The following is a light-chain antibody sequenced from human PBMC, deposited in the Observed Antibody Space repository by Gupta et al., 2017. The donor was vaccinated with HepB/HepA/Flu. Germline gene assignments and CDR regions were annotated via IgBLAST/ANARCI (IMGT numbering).Light chain of an antibody. Sequence: EIVMTQSPATLSVSPGERATLSCRASQSVSSNFAWYQQKPGQAPRRLIYGASTRATGIPARFSGSGAGTEFTLTISSLQSEDFAVYYCQQYNNWPPWTFGQGTKVEIK. V-gene: IGKV3-15*01. CDR3: QQYNNWPPWT. CDR1: QSVSSN. CDR2: GAS. J-gene: IGKJ1*01.